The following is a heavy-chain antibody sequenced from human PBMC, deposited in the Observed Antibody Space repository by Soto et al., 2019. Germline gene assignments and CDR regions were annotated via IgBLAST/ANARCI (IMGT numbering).Heavy chain of an antibody. Sequence: PSETLSLTCNASGGSITSSGSAWGWIRQSPGKGLEWIGTIDYSGNIYYIPSLKSRITISVDTSKNQISLKLSSVTAADTAVYYCARGRDSSSSVFLGTTQAPYSNMDVWGQGTTVTVSS. CDR2: IDYSGNI. V-gene: IGHV4-39*01. CDR3: ARGRDSSSSVFLGTTQAPYSNMDV. D-gene: IGHD6-6*01. J-gene: IGHJ6*02. CDR1: GGSITSSGSA.